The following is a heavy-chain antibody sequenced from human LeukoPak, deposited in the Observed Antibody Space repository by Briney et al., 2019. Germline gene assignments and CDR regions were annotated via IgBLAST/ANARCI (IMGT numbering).Heavy chain of an antibody. D-gene: IGHD5-18*01. Sequence: GGSLRLSCAASGFTFSSYWMSWVRQAPGKGLEWVANIKQDGSEKYYVDSVKGRFTISRDNAKNSLYLQMNSLRAEDTAVYYCARARILVDTAMENYYYYGMDVWGQGTTVTVSS. V-gene: IGHV3-7*01. CDR2: IKQDGSEK. CDR1: GFTFSSYW. J-gene: IGHJ6*02. CDR3: ARARILVDTAMENYYYYGMDV.